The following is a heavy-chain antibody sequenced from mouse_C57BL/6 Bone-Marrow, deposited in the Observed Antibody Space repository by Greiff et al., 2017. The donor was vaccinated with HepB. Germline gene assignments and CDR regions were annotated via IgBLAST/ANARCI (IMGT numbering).Heavy chain of an antibody. D-gene: IGHD2-4*01. CDR2: IYPRSGNT. CDR1: GYTFTSYG. Sequence: VKLMESGAELARPGASVKLSCKASGYTFTSYGISWVKQRTGQGLEWIGEIYPRSGNTYYNEKFKGKATLTADKSSSTAYMELRSLTSEDSAVYFCARSGGLRRLDYWGQGTSVTVSS. CDR3: ARSGGLRRLDY. J-gene: IGHJ4*01. V-gene: IGHV1-81*01.